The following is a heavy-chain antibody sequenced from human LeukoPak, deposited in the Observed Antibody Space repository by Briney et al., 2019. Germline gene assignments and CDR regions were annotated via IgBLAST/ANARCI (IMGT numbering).Heavy chain of an antibody. D-gene: IGHD4-17*01. CDR2: IRSKAFGGTP. V-gene: IGHV3-49*03. Sequence: GGSLRLSCSASGFTLDDYAVSWFRQAPGKGLEWVGFIRSKAFGGTPEYAASVRGRFTISRDDSKSIAYLQMNSLKTEDTAVYYCTRNTVTVHFDYWSQGTLVTVSS. CDR1: GFTLDDYA. J-gene: IGHJ4*02. CDR3: TRNTVTVHFDY.